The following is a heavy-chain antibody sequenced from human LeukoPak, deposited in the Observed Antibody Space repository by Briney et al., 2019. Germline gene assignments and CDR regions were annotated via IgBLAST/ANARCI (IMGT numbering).Heavy chain of an antibody. CDR1: GYTFTSYG. D-gene: IGHD3-22*01. CDR3: AAEYYYDSSGYYSRYYGMDV. Sequence: ASVKVSCKASGYTFTSYGISWVRQAPGQGLEWMGWISAYNGNTNYAQKLQGRVTMTTDTSTSTAYMELRSLRSDDTAVYYCAAEYYYDSSGYYSRYYGMDVWGQGTTVTVSS. CDR2: ISAYNGNT. J-gene: IGHJ6*02. V-gene: IGHV1-18*01.